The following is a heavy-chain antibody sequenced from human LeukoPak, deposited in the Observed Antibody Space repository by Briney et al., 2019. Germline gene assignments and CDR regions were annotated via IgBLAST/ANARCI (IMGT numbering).Heavy chain of an antibody. V-gene: IGHV3-11*06. CDR2: IGIDSGNS. CDR3: ARDHNYAFDN. Sequence: GSLRLSCSASGLPFFEYSTNWVRQTPGKGVGRVSYIGIDSGNSKYADSVRGRFTISADKDKNSLYLQMNSLRVEDTAGYYCARDHNYAFDNWGQGTLVSVAS. J-gene: IGHJ4*02. CDR1: GLPFFEYS. D-gene: IGHD1-1*01.